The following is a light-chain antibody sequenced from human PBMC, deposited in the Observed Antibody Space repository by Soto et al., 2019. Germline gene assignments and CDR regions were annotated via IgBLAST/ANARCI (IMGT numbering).Light chain of an antibody. V-gene: IGKV3-20*01. J-gene: IGKJ1*01. CDR2: GAS. CDR1: QTVISNS. Sequence: EIVLTQSPGPLSLSPGAGGTLSCRASQTVISNSLAWYQQKPGQPPRLLIHGASTSAPGIPDRFSGSRSGTDFTLTISRLEPEDFAVYYCQLYGGSPKTFGQGTKVEIK. CDR3: QLYGGSPKT.